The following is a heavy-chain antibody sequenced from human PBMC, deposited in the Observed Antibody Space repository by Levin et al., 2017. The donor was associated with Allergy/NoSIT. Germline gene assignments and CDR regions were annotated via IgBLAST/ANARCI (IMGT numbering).Heavy chain of an antibody. CDR1: GGSISSADYA. J-gene: IGHJ5*02. Sequence: SETLSLTCSVSGGSISSADYAWCWIRQPPGKGLEWIGYIYHGGSTYYNPSLRSRVTISVDKSKNHFSLKVISVTAADTAVHYCARGGIAAAATAHRFDPWGQGTLVTVSS. V-gene: IGHV4-30-2*01. CDR3: ARGGIAAAATAHRFDP. CDR2: IYHGGST. D-gene: IGHD6-25*01.